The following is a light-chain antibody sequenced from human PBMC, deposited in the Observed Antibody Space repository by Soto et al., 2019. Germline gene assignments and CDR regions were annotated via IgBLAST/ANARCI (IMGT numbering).Light chain of an antibody. CDR1: SSNIGPTYD. J-gene: IGLJ1*01. Sequence: QSVLTQPPSVSGAPGQRVTISCTGSSSNIGPTYDVHWYQQLPGTAPKLLIYANTNRPSGVPDRFSGSKSGTSASLAITGLQAEDEADYYCQFYDSSLSGYVFGTGTKVPVL. CDR2: ANT. V-gene: IGLV1-40*01. CDR3: QFYDSSLSGYV.